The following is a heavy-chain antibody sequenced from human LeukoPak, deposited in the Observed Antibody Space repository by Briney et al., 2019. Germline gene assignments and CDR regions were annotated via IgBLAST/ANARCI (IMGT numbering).Heavy chain of an antibody. CDR3: TFYYGGPDY. CDR2: IRSKTNSYAT. D-gene: IGHD4-23*01. Sequence: GGSQRLSCAASGFTFSDSAIHWVRQASGKGLEWVGRIRSKTNSYATAYAASVKGRFTISRDDSKNTAYLQMDSLKTEDTAVYYCTFYYGGPDYWGQGTLVTVSS. CDR1: GFTFSDSA. J-gene: IGHJ4*02. V-gene: IGHV3-73*01.